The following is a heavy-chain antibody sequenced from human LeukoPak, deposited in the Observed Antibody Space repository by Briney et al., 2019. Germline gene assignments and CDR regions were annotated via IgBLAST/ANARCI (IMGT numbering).Heavy chain of an antibody. V-gene: IGHV3-7*01. CDR3: ARDWPDGALFDY. CDR1: GFTSSSYW. Sequence: GGSLRLSCAASGFTSSSYWMSWVRQAPGNGLEWVANIKQDGSEKYYVDSVKGRFTISRDNAKNSLYLQMNSLRAEDTAVYYCARDWPDGALFDYWGQGTLVTVSS. CDR2: IKQDGSEK. J-gene: IGHJ4*02.